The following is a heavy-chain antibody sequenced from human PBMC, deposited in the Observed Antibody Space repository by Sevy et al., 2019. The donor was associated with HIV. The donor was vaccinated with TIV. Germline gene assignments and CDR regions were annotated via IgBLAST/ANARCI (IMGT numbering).Heavy chain of an antibody. CDR1: GFTFSRYA. CDR3: ARNPNYSDDSSGSVHDAFDI. Sequence: GGSLRLSCAASGFTFSRYAMHWVRQAPGKGLEWVTIISYDGTIKYYAKSVKGRFTISRDNSKNTLYLQMNSLSTDDTAVYYCARNPNYSDDSSGSVHDAFDIWGQGTTVTLSS. D-gene: IGHD3-22*01. V-gene: IGHV3-30-3*01. J-gene: IGHJ3*02. CDR2: ISYDGTIK.